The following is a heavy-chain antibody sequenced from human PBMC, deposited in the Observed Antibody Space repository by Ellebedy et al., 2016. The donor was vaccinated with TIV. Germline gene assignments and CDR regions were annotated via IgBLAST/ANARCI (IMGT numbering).Heavy chain of an antibody. V-gene: IGHV3-15*01. J-gene: IGHJ4*01. CDR2: IKSKSEGGTT. CDR3: TTGNITMVRGVIDD. D-gene: IGHD3-10*01. CDR1: GFTFSNAW. Sequence: GESLKISCAASGFTFSNAWMSWVRQVPGKGLEWVGRIKSKSEGGTTDYAAPVKGRFTISRDDSKNTLFLQMNSLKTEDTAVYYCTTGNITMVRGVIDDWGQGTLVTVSS.